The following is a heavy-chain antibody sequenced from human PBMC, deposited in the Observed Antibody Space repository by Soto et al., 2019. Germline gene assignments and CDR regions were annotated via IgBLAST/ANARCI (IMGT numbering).Heavy chain of an antibody. CDR1: GFTFRNYG. Sequence: VQLVESGGGVVRPGGSLRLSCAASGFTFRNYGMHWVRQAPGKGLECVSAISGSGGSTYYADSVKGRFTISRDNSKNTLSLQMNSLRAEDTAVYYCAKDLGVWGTYRSLIDYWGQGTLVTVSS. V-gene: IGHV3-23*04. CDR2: ISGSGGST. J-gene: IGHJ4*02. CDR3: AKDLGVWGTYRSLIDY. D-gene: IGHD3-16*02.